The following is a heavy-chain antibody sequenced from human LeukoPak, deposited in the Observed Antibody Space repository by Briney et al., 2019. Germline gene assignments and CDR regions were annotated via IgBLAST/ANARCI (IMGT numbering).Heavy chain of an antibody. Sequence: ESRKISGKGSGYTFTSDWIGCGRQMPGKGLEWIGIIYPGDSATTYSPSFQGQVTISADKSISTAYLQWRSMTASDTAMYYCARVITLVPGDPWGPGTPVTAS. V-gene: IGHV5-51*01. D-gene: IGHD3-10*01. CDR3: ARVITLVPGDP. CDR1: GYTFTSDW. CDR2: IYPGDSAT. J-gene: IGHJ5*02.